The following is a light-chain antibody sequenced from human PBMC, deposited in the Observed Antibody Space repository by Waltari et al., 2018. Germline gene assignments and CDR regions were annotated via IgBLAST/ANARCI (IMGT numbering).Light chain of an antibody. Sequence: QSVLTQPPSVSAAPGQKVSISCSGSTPNIGNNYVSWYQQFPGTAPKLLIYEDYRRPSGIPDRFSGSKSVASAPLDITGLQTGDEADYYCGTWDSSLGVGVLGGGTRVTVL. CDR1: TPNIGNNY. CDR2: EDY. J-gene: IGLJ2*01. CDR3: GTWDSSLGVGV. V-gene: IGLV1-51*01.